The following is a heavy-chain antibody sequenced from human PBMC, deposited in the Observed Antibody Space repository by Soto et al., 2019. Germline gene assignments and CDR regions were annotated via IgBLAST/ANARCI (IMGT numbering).Heavy chain of an antibody. CDR1: GVTFSTYA. CDR2: ISGSGAYT. Sequence: SXRRSCASSGVTFSTYAMNWVRRPPVNGLEWVSSISGSGAYTYYADSVQGRFTISRDNSKNTLNLQMNRLRAEDTAVYYCARDRHPYSTKYYFDYWGQGTLVTVSS. V-gene: IGHV3-23*01. CDR3: ARDRHPYSTKYYFDY. D-gene: IGHD2-2*01. J-gene: IGHJ4*02.